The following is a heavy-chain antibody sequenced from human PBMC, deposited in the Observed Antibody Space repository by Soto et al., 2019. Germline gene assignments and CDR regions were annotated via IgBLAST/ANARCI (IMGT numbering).Heavy chain of an antibody. Sequence: SVKVSCEASGDTFKSYAIRWVRQATGQGLEWMGGIIPMFGTANYAQKFQGRVTITADESTSTAYMELSSLTSEDTAVYYCARDQSSRPNYSSGYEIRSNWLDPWGQGTLVTVSS. D-gene: IGHD3-22*01. CDR2: IIPMFGTA. V-gene: IGHV1-69*13. J-gene: IGHJ5*02. CDR3: ARDQSSRPNYSSGYEIRSNWLDP. CDR1: GDTFKSYA.